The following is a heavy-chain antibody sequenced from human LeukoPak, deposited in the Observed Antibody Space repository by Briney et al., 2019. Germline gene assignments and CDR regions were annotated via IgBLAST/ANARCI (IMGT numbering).Heavy chain of an antibody. CDR2: INHSGST. V-gene: IGHV4-34*01. D-gene: IGHD5-24*01. CDR3: ARGAKRWQQLTIDY. Sequence: SETLSLTCAVYGGSFSGYYWSWIRQPPGKGLEWIGEINHSGSTNYNPSLKSRVTISVDTSKNQFSLKLSSVTAADTAVYYCARGAKRWQQLTIDYWAREPWSPSPQ. J-gene: IGHJ4*02. CDR1: GGSFSGYY.